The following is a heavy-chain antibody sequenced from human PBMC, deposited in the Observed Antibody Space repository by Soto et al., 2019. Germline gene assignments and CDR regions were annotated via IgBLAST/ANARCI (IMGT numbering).Heavy chain of an antibody. V-gene: IGHV4-34*01. D-gene: IGHD2-21*01. Sequence: HVQLRQWGAGLLKPSDTLSLTCAVYGESLNYYYWSWIRQAPGKGLEWIGEFYQGGSTHYNPSVKSGVTKSVDLSSQQFSLKLTSVTAADTATSHCARGMWPDRFGNWGQGTLVTVSS. CDR1: GESLNYYY. J-gene: IGHJ5*02. CDR3: ARGMWPDRFGN. CDR2: FYQGGST.